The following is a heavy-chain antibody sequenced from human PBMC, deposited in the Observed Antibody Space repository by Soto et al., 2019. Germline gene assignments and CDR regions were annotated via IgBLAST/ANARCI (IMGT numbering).Heavy chain of an antibody. CDR1: GFTFSNSW. V-gene: IGHV3-7*01. J-gene: IGHJ4*02. Sequence: EVQLVESGGGLVQPGGSLRLSCAASGFTFSNSWMNWVRQAPGKGLGWVAGIKEDGSEEYYVDYVKGRFTISRDNVENSLYLQMNSLRGEDTAVYFCARDRGYSCFDYWGLGTLVTVSS. CDR2: IKEDGSEE. CDR3: ARDRGYSCFDY. D-gene: IGHD5-18*01.